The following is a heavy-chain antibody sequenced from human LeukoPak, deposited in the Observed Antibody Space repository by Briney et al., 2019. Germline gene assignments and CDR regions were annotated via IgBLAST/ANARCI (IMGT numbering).Heavy chain of an antibody. D-gene: IGHD3-3*01. CDR2: IRYDGSNK. V-gene: IGHV3-30*02. CDR1: GFTFSSYG. CDR3: AKEGPGLRFLEWLLIDY. J-gene: IGHJ4*02. Sequence: GGSLRLSCAASGFTFSSYGMHWVRQAPGKGLEWVAFIRYDGSNKYYADSVKGRFTISRDNSKNTLYLQMNSLRAEDTAVYYCAKEGPGLRFLEWLLIDYWGQGTLATVSS.